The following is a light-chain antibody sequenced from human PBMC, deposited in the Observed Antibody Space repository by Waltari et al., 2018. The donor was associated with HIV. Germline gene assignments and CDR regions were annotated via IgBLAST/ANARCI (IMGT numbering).Light chain of an antibody. CDR3: VSYTEKDTFLL. J-gene: IGLJ2*01. CDR1: SNDTGTYNF. V-gene: IGLV2-8*01. CDR2: DVT. Sequence: QSALTQPPSASGSPGQSVAISCPGSSNDTGTYNFVSWYQHHPGKAPQRIIYDVTRRPPGIPDRFSGTKSGYTASLTVSDLQVEDEADYYCVSYTEKDTFLLFGGGTKLAV.